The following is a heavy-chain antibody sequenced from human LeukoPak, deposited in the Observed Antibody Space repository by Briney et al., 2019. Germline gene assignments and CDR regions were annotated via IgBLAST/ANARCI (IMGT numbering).Heavy chain of an antibody. CDR2: IYHSGST. CDR1: GGSISSGGYY. CDR3: ARGLTGYSYGLRLD. D-gene: IGHD5-18*01. Sequence: PSQTLSLTCTVSGGSISSGGYYWSWIRQPPGKGLEWIGYIYHSGSTYYNPSLKSRVTISVDRSKNQFSLKLSSVTAADTAVYYCARGLTGYSYGLRLDWGQGTLVTVSS. J-gene: IGHJ4*02. V-gene: IGHV4-30-2*01.